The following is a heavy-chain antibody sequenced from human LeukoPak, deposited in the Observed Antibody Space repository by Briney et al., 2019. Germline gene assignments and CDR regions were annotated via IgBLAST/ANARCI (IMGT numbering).Heavy chain of an antibody. V-gene: IGHV3-23*01. CDR1: GFTFSTYA. J-gene: IGHJ4*02. Sequence: GGSLRLSCAASGFTFSTYAMNWVRQAPGKGLEWVSVISGSGTSTDYADSVKGRFTISRDNSENTLYLQMNSLRAEDTAVYYCARDFRGYYYDSSGYYHFDYWGQGTLVTVSS. CDR3: ARDFRGYYYDSSGYYHFDY. D-gene: IGHD3-22*01. CDR2: ISGSGTST.